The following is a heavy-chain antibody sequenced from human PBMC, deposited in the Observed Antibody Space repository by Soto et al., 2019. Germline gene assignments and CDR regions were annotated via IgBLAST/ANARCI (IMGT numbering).Heavy chain of an antibody. CDR1: GGSISSSSYY. CDR3: ARLSSAPAMALGFDY. J-gene: IGHJ4*02. V-gene: IGHV4-39*01. D-gene: IGHD5-18*01. CDR2: IYYSGST. Sequence: QLQLQESGPGLVKPSETLSLTCTVSGGSISSSSYYWGWIRQPPGKGLEWIGSIYYSGSTYYNPSLKSRVTISVDTSKTQFSLKLSSVTAADTAVYYCARLSSAPAMALGFDYWGQGTLVTVSS.